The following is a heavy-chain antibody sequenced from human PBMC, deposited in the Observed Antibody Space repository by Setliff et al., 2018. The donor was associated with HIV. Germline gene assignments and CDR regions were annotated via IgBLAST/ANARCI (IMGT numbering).Heavy chain of an antibody. CDR3: ATRDCGDDCYFDY. D-gene: IGHD2-21*01. CDR1: GGSISSGGYY. V-gene: IGHV4-31*03. CDR2: IYSGNT. J-gene: IGHJ4*02. Sequence: SETLSLTCTVSGGSISSGGYYWSWIRQHPGKGLEWIGYIYSGNTYYNPSLKSRLTISVDTSKNQFSLKLSSVTAADTAVYYCATRDCGDDCYFDYWGQGTLVTVSS.